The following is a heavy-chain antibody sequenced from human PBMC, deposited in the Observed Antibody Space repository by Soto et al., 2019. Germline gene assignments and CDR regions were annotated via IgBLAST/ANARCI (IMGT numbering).Heavy chain of an antibody. CDR2: TYYRSKWCN. CDR1: GDSVSSNSAA. J-gene: IGHJ4*02. CDR3: ARIAMAVTPV. Sequence: SETLSLTCAISGDSVSSNSAAWNWIRQSPSRGLEWLGRTYYRSKWCNDYAPSVKSRITINPDTSKNQFSLQLESVTPEDTAVYYCARIAMAVTPVWGQGTLVTVSS. V-gene: IGHV6-1*01. D-gene: IGHD6-19*01.